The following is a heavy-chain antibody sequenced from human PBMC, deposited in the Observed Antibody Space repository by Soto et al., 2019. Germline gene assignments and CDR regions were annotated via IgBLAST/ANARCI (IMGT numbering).Heavy chain of an antibody. Sequence: SETLSLTCTVSGGSVSSSSYSWGWIRQSPGKGLEWIGYIYYSGSTNYNPSLKSRVTISVDTSKNQFSLKLSSVTAADTAVYYCARLSEGQLVYWGQGTLVTAPQ. J-gene: IGHJ4*02. CDR1: GGSVSSSSYS. CDR2: IYYSGST. CDR3: ARLSEGQLVY. D-gene: IGHD6-13*01. V-gene: IGHV4-61*05.